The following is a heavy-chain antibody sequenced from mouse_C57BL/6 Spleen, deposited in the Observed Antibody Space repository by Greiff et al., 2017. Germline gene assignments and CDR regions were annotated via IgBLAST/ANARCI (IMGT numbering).Heavy chain of an antibody. D-gene: IGHD2-2*01. Sequence: EVMLVESGGGLVKPGGSLKLSCAASGFTFSDYGMHWVRQAPEKGLEWVAYISSGSSTIYYADTVKGRFTISRDNAKNTLFLQMTSLRSEDTAMYYCARDGYDDDYAMDYWGQGTSVTVPS. J-gene: IGHJ4*01. CDR2: ISSGSSTI. CDR1: GFTFSDYG. CDR3: ARDGYDDDYAMDY. V-gene: IGHV5-17*01.